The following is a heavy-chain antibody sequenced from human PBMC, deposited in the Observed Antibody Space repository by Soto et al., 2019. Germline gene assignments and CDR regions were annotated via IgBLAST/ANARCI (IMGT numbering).Heavy chain of an antibody. Sequence: GGSLRLSCAGSGFTFSSYTMNWVRQAPGKGLEWVSSISSSSSYIYYADSGKGRFTISRDNAKNPLYLELVSLRAEDTAVYYCARDVLVLSSTPYNYGMDVWGQGTKVTVSS. D-gene: IGHD2-2*01. CDR1: GFTFSSYT. V-gene: IGHV3-21*01. CDR2: ISSSSSYI. J-gene: IGHJ6*02. CDR3: ARDVLVLSSTPYNYGMDV.